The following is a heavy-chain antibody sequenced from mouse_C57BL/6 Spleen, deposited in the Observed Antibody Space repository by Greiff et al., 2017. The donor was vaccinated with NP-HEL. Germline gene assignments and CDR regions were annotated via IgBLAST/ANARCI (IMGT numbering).Heavy chain of an antibody. V-gene: IGHV1-42*01. D-gene: IGHD6-1*01. J-gene: IGHJ2*01. CDR1: GYSFTGYY. Sequence: EVKLQESGPELVKPGASVKISCKASGYSFTGYYMNWVKQSPEKSLEWIGEINPSTGGTTYNQKFKAKATLTVDKSSSTAYMQLKSLTSEDSAVYYCARREIPSLDYWGQGTTLTVAS. CDR3: ARREIPSLDY. CDR2: INPSTGGT.